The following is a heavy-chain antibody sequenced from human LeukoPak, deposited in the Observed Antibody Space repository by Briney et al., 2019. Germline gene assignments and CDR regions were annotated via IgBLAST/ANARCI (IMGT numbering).Heavy chain of an antibody. CDR1: GGSFSGYY. J-gene: IGHJ4*02. CDR2: INHSGST. D-gene: IGHD2-15*01. V-gene: IGHV4-34*01. CDR3: ARGKGYCSGGSCHPYYFDY. Sequence: SETLSLTCAVYGGSFSGYYWSWIRQPPGKGREWIGEINHSGSTNYNPSLKSRVTISVDTSKNQFSLKLSSVTAADTAVYYCARGKGYCSGGSCHPYYFDYWGQGTLVTVSS.